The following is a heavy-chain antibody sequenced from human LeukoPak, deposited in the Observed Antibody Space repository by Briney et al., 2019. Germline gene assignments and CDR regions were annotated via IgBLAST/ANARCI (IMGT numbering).Heavy chain of an antibody. CDR1: GYTFTYYA. Sequence: ASVTVSCKPSGYTFTYYAMNWVRQAPGQGLEWLGWINTNTGNPTYAQGLTGRFVFSLDTSVSTAYLQISSLKAEDTAVYYCARDGYYDSSGRYYFDYWGQGTLVTVSS. D-gene: IGHD3-22*01. V-gene: IGHV7-4-1*02. J-gene: IGHJ4*02. CDR2: INTNTGNP. CDR3: ARDGYYDSSGRYYFDY.